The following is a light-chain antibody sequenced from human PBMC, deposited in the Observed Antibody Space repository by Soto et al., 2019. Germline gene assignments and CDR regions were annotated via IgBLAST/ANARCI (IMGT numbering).Light chain of an antibody. V-gene: IGKV1-12*01. CDR3: QQSYSTPIT. J-gene: IGKJ5*01. CDR2: GAS. Sequence: DIQMTQSPSSVSASVGDRLTITCRASRDISNSLAWYQQTPGKAPKLLLRGASSLHRGVPSRFSGGGAGTDFTLTISSLQPEDFATYYCQQSYSTPITFGQGTRLEIK. CDR1: RDISNS.